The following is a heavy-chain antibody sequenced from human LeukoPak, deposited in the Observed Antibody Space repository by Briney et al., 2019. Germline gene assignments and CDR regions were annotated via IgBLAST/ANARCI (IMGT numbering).Heavy chain of an antibody. CDR3: ARGGSYYPLDY. Sequence: GGSLRLSCAASGFTVISNYMSWVRQAPGKGLEWVSVIYSGGSTYYADSVKGRFTISRDNSKNTLYLQMNSLRAEDTAVYYCARGGSYYPLDYWGQGTLVTVSS. D-gene: IGHD1-26*01. V-gene: IGHV3-66*01. CDR1: GFTVISNY. J-gene: IGHJ4*02. CDR2: IYSGGST.